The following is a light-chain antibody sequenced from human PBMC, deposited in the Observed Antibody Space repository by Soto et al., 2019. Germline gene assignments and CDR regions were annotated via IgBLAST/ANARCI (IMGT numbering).Light chain of an antibody. CDR3: HQDINLPWT. CDR1: QTVSRMY. J-gene: IGKJ1*01. CDR2: GTS. Sequence: EIVLPQSKTTLSLSPGERATLSCMGSQTVSRMYLSWFQQKPGQAPRLLIYGTSTRATGIPVRFTGSGAGTDFTLTISCLQPEDFAVYFCHQDINLPWTFCQVTKVDVK. V-gene: IGKV3D-7*01.